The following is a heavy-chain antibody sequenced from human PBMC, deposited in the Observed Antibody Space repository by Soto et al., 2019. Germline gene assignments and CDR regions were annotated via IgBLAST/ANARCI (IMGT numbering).Heavy chain of an antibody. V-gene: IGHV3-53*04. CDR2: IYSGGST. Sequence: GGSLRLSCAASGFTVSSNYMSWVRQAPGKGLEWVSVIYSGGSTYYADSVKDRFTISRHNSKNTLYLQMNSLRAEDTAVYYCATSNYDFWSGYDYYYYGMDVWGQGTTVTVSS. J-gene: IGHJ6*02. CDR3: ATSNYDFWSGYDYYYYGMDV. CDR1: GFTVSSNY. D-gene: IGHD3-3*01.